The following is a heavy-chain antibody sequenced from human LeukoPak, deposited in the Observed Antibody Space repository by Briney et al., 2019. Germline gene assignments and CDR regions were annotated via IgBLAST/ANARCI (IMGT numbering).Heavy chain of an antibody. J-gene: IGHJ4*02. V-gene: IGHV6-1*01. CDR1: GDSVSSKSAA. CDR3: ARGDGPIHGRYYFDY. CDR2: TFYRSKWSS. Sequence: SQTLSLTCAISGDSVSSKSAAWNWIRQSPSRGLEWLGRTFYRSKWSSGYAESVKSRITINPDTSKNQFSLQLKSVTPEDTAVYYCARGDGPIHGRYYFDYWGQGALNTVSS. D-gene: IGHD3-10*01.